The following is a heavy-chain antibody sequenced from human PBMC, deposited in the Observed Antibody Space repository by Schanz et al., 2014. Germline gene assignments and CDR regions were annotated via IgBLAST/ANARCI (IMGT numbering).Heavy chain of an antibody. D-gene: IGHD3-9*01. CDR2: IWSDGSGK. CDR1: GFTFSSYG. J-gene: IGHJ4*02. Sequence: VQLVESGGGLVKPGGSLRLSCVASGFTFSSYGMHWVRQAPGKGLEWVAVIWSDGSGKYYADSVKGRFTISRDNAKKTLSLQMISLRAEDTAVYYCAKQIHYDILTVTRNWGQGTLVTVSS. V-gene: IGHV3-33*03. CDR3: AKQIHYDILTVTRN.